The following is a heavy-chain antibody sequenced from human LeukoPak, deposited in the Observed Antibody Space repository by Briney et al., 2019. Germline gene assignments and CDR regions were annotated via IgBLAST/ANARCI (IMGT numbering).Heavy chain of an antibody. D-gene: IGHD3-16*01. CDR2: INPSGGST. J-gene: IGHJ4*02. Sequence: ASVKVSCKASGYTFTSYYMHWVRQAPGQGLEWMGIINPSGGSTSYAQKFQGRVTMTRDTSTSTVYMELSSLRSEDTAVYYCARDGTPEYDHIWGRPQLYWGQGTLAIVSS. CDR1: GYTFTSYY. V-gene: IGHV1-46*01. CDR3: ARDGTPEYDHIWGRPQLY.